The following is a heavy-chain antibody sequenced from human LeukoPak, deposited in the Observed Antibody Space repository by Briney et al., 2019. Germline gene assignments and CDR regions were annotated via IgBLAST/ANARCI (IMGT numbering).Heavy chain of an antibody. CDR1: GFTFSSYN. Sequence: GGSLRLSCAASGFTFSSYNMNWVRQAPGKGLEWVSSISSSSSYIYYADSVRGRFTISRDNAKNSLYLQMNSLTAEDTADYYCARDLGDYVGYDAFDIWGQGTRVTVSS. D-gene: IGHD4-17*01. CDR3: ARDLGDYVGYDAFDI. CDR2: ISSSSSYI. J-gene: IGHJ3*02. V-gene: IGHV3-21*01.